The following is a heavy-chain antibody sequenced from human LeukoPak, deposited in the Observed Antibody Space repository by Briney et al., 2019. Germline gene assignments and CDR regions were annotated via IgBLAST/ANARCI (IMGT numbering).Heavy chain of an antibody. D-gene: IGHD3-22*01. CDR2: INHSGST. J-gene: IGHJ6*04. CDR1: GGSFSGYY. CDR3: ARGAGYYDSSGSRYYYYGMDV. Sequence: SETLSLTCAVYGGSFSGYYWSWLRQPPGKGLEWFGEINHSGSTNYNPSLKSRVTISVDTSKNQFSLKLSSVTAADTAVYYCARGAGYYDSSGSRYYYYGMDVWGKGTTVTVSS. V-gene: IGHV4-34*01.